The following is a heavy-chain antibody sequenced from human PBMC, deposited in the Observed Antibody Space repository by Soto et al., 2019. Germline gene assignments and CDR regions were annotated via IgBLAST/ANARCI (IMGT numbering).Heavy chain of an antibody. CDR2: IYYSGST. J-gene: IGHJ4*02. V-gene: IGHV4-30-4*01. CDR3: ARVLRGYSYGYSLDY. CDR1: GGSISSGDYY. Sequence: SETLSLTCTVSGGSISSGDYYWSWIRQPPGKGLGWIGYIYYSGSTYYNPSLKSRVTISVDTSKNQFSLKLSSVTAADTAVYYCARVLRGYSYGYSLDYWGQGTLVTVSS. D-gene: IGHD5-18*01.